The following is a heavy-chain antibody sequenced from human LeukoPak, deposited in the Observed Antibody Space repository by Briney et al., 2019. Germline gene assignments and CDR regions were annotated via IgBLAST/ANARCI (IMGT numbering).Heavy chain of an antibody. CDR3: ARARYDSSSNWFDP. V-gene: IGHV4-30-4*01. CDR2: IYYSGST. Sequence: SETLSLTCTVSGGSISSGDYYWSWIRQPPGKGPEWIGYIYYSGSTYYNPSLKSRVTISVDTSKNQFSLKLSSVTAADTAVYYCARARYDSSSNWFDPWGQGTLVTVSS. CDR1: GGSISSGDYY. D-gene: IGHD3-22*01. J-gene: IGHJ5*02.